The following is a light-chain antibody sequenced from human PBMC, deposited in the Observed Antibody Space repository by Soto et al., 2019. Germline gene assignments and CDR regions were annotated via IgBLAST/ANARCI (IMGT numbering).Light chain of an antibody. J-gene: IGLJ2*01. CDR2: DNS. Sequence: QSVLTQPPSVSGAPGQKVTISCVGSSTNIGSYYGVHWYQQLPGAAPKLLIYDNSNRPSGVADRFSGSKSGTSASLAITGLQTDDEADYFRQTYDSRLSASIFGGGTQLTVL. CDR3: QTYDSRLSASI. V-gene: IGLV1-40*01. CDR1: STNIGSYYG.